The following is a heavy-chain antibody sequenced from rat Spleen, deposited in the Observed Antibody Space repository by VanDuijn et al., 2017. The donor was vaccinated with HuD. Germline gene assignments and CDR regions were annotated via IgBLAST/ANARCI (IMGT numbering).Heavy chain of an antibody. J-gene: IGHJ1*01. CDR1: GFSLTNYH. D-gene: IGHD1-12*02. CDR2: RWSDGDT. CDR3: ARDRPYYYDGPGDF. V-gene: IGHV2-32*01. Sequence: QVQLKESGPGLVQPSQTLSLTCTVSGFSLTNYHVHWVRQPPGKGLEWMGVRWSDGDTSYNSALKSRLSISRDTSKSQVFLKMNSLQTEDTATYYCARDRPYYYDGPGDFWGPGTMVTVSS.